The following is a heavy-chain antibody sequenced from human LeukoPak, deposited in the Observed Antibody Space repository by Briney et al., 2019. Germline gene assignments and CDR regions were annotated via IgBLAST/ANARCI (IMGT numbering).Heavy chain of an antibody. CDR2: ISTSRSYI. D-gene: IGHD3-10*01. V-gene: IGHV3-21*04. CDR1: GFTFRSYS. Sequence: PGGSLRLSCAASGFTFRSYSMNWVRQAPGKGLEWVSSISTSRSYIYYADPVKGRFTISRDNAKNSLYLQMNSLRAEDTAFYYCARETSARGVSTHWGQGTLVTVSS. CDR3: ARETSARGVSTH. J-gene: IGHJ4*02.